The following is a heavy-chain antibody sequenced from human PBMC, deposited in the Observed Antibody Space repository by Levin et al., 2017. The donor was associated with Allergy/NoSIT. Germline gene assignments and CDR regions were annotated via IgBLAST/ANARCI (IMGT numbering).Heavy chain of an antibody. V-gene: IGHV4-39*01. J-gene: IGHJ4*02. D-gene: IGHD6-19*01. Sequence: GSLRLSCTVSGGSISSSSYYWGWIRQPPGKGLEWIGSIYYSGSTYYNPSLKSRVTISVDTSKNQFSLKLSSVTAADTAVYYCARHGGRGRIAVAGTTFFDYWGQGTLVTVSS. CDR3: ARHGGRGRIAVAGTTFFDY. CDR1: GGSISSSSYY. CDR2: IYYSGST.